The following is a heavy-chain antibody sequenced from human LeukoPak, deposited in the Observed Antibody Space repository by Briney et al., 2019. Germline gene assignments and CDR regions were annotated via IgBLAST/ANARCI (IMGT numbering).Heavy chain of an antibody. J-gene: IGHJ4*02. CDR2: INPNSGGT. D-gene: IGHD3-10*01. CDR1: GYTFTGYY. CDR3: ARDRTGLRNYYGSGSYYNGGGYSNY. Sequence: ASVKVSCKASGYTFTGYYMHWVRQAPGQGLEWMGWINPNSGGTNYAQKFRGRVTMTRDTSISTAYMELSRLRSDDTAVYYCARDRTGLRNYYGSGSYYNGGGYSNYWGQGTLVTVSS. V-gene: IGHV1-2*02.